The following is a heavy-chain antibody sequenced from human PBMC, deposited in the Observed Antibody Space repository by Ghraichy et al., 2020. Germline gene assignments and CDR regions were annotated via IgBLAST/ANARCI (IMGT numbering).Heavy chain of an antibody. J-gene: IGHJ6*03. CDR2: ISSNGGST. Sequence: GGSLRLSCSASGFTFSSYAMHWVRQAPGKGLEYVSAISSNGGSTYYADSVKGRFTISRDNSKNTLYLQMSSLRAEDTAVYYCVRESLGYCSSTSCYGYYYYYYMDVWGKGTTVTVSS. CDR1: GFTFSSYA. V-gene: IGHV3-64D*09. D-gene: IGHD2-2*01. CDR3: VRESLGYCSSTSCYGYYYYYYMDV.